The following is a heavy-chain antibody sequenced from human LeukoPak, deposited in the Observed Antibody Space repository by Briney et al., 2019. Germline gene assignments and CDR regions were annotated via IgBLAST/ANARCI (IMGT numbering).Heavy chain of an antibody. D-gene: IGHD4-11*01. CDR1: GGSISSYY. J-gene: IGHJ4*02. CDR2: IYYSGST. Sequence: SETLSLTCTVSGGSISSYYWSWIRQPPGKGLEWIGYIYYSGSTNYKPSPKSRVTISVDTSKNQFSLKVSSVTAADTAVYYCARGSSLQTNFDYWGQGTLVTVSS. V-gene: IGHV4-59*01. CDR3: ARGSSLQTNFDY.